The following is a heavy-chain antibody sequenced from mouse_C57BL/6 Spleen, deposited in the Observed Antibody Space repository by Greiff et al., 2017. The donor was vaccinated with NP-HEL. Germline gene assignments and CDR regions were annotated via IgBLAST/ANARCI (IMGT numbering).Heavy chain of an antibody. CDR3: ARSRDNYGSEGFAY. J-gene: IGHJ3*01. V-gene: IGHV1-69*01. D-gene: IGHD1-1*01. CDR2: IDPSDSYT. CDR1: GYTFTSYW. Sequence: QVQLQQPGAELVMPGASVKLSCKASGYTFTSYWMHWVKQRPGQGLEWIGEIDPSDSYTNYNQKFKGKSTLTVDKSSSTAYMQLSSLTSEDSAVYYCARSRDNYGSEGFAYWGQGTLVTVSA.